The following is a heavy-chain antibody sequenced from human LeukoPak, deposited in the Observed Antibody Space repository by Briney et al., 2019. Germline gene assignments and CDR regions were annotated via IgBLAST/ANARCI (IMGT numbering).Heavy chain of an antibody. CDR1: GYSFTSYW. Sequence: GESLKISCKGSGYSFTSYWIGWVRQMPGKGLEWMGIIYPGDSDTRYSPSFQGQVTISADKSISTAYLQWSSLKASDTAMYYCARRQALEGCNGGSCLYNWFDPWGQGTLVTVSS. CDR3: ARRQALEGCNGGSCLYNWFDP. CDR2: IYPGDSDT. J-gene: IGHJ5*02. V-gene: IGHV5-51*01. D-gene: IGHD2-15*01.